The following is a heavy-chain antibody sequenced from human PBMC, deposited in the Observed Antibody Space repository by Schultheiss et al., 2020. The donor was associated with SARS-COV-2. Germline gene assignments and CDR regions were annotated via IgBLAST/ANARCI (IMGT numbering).Heavy chain of an antibody. CDR2: IGTAGDT. CDR3: ARVVSLLTYYYYMDI. D-gene: IGHD4-23*01. V-gene: IGHV3-13*01. Sequence: GGSLRLSCAASGFTFSSYDMHWVRQATGKGLEWVSAIGTAGDTYYPGSVKGRFTISRDNAKNSLYLQMNSLRAEDTAVYYCARVVSLLTYYYYMDIWGKGTTVTVSS. CDR1: GFTFSSYD. J-gene: IGHJ6*03.